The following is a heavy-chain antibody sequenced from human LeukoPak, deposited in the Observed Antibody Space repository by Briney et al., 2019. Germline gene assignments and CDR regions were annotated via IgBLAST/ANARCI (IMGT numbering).Heavy chain of an antibody. CDR2: ISSSSSYI. D-gene: IGHD3-10*01. CDR1: GFTFSSYS. CDR3: ARESSYYYGSGSSYYFDY. Sequence: GGSLRLSCAASGFTFSSYSMNWVRQAPGKGREWVSSISSSSSYIYYADSVKGRFTISRDNAKNSLYLQMNSLRAEDTAVYYCARESSYYYGSGSSYYFDYWGQGTLVTVSS. V-gene: IGHV3-21*01. J-gene: IGHJ4*02.